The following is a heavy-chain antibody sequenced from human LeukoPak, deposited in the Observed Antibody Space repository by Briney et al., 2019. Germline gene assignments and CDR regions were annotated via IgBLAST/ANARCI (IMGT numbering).Heavy chain of an antibody. CDR1: GGTFSSYA. D-gene: IGHD3-22*01. J-gene: IGHJ3*02. Sequence: VASVKVSCKASGGTFSSYAISWVRQAPGQGLEWMGGIIPIFGTANYAQKFQGRVTITADESTSTAYMELSSLRSEDTAVYYCARVYLVGYYYVHRSAFDIWGQGTVVTVSS. V-gene: IGHV1-69*13. CDR3: ARVYLVGYYYVHRSAFDI. CDR2: IIPIFGTA.